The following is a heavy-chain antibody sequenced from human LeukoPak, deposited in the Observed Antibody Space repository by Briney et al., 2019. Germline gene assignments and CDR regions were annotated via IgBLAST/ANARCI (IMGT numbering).Heavy chain of an antibody. CDR2: IYTSGTT. D-gene: IGHD3-16*01. J-gene: IGHJ3*02. CDR3: ARVGAYPLGAFDI. Sequence: SETLSLTCTVSGGSISSYYWSWIRQPAGKGLEWIGRIYTSGTTDSKSSLKSRVTMSLDTSKNQFSLKLTSVTAADTAVYYCARVGAYPLGAFDIWGQGTLVSVSS. V-gene: IGHV4-4*07. CDR1: GGSISSYY.